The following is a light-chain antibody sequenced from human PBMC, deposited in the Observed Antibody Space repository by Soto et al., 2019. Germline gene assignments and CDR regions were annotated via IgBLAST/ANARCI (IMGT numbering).Light chain of an antibody. V-gene: IGKV1-5*03. CDR3: QEYNSHSSST. Sequence: DIPMTQSPSTLSASVGDRVTITCRASQSVNRWLDWYQQKPGRAPKLLIYEASRLESGVPSRFSGSGSGTEFTLTISSLQPDNFATYYCQEYNSHSSSTFGQGTKVEVK. J-gene: IGKJ1*01. CDR1: QSVNRW. CDR2: EAS.